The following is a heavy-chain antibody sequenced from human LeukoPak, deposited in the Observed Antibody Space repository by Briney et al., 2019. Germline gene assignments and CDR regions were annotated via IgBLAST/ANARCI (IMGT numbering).Heavy chain of an antibody. D-gene: IGHD2-2*01. Sequence: GRSLRLSCAASGSTFSSYGMHWVRQAPGKGLEWVAVIWYDGSNKYYADSVKGRFTISRDNSKNTLYLQMNSLRAEDTAVYYCARESLVVVPAAIYYYGMDVWGKGTTVTVSS. CDR2: IWYDGSNK. V-gene: IGHV3-33*01. CDR3: ARESLVVVPAAIYYYGMDV. J-gene: IGHJ6*04. CDR1: GSTFSSYG.